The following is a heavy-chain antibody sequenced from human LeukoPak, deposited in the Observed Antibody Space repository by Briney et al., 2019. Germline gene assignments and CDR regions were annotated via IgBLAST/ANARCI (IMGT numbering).Heavy chain of an antibody. J-gene: IGHJ4*02. V-gene: IGHV1-18*01. Sequence: ASVKVSCKASGYTFNRYGISWVRQAPGQGLEWMGWTSTYNDNTNYAQNLQGRVTMTTDTSTTSAYMELRSLRSDDTAVYYCATRLMLVVWGQGALVTVSS. D-gene: IGHD3-22*01. CDR3: ATRLMLVV. CDR1: GYTFNRYG. CDR2: TSTYNDNT.